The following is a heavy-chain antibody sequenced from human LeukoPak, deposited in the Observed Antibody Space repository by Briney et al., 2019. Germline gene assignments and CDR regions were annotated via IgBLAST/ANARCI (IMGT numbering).Heavy chain of an antibody. Sequence: ASVKVSCKASGYSLTGHYMHWVRQASGQGLEWMGWINPNSGGTNYVRKFQGRVTMTRDTSISTAYMEMNRLTSDDTAVYYCARLTGGSSSVNWGQGTLVTVSS. J-gene: IGHJ4*02. V-gene: IGHV1-2*02. CDR1: GYSLTGHY. CDR2: INPNSGGT. D-gene: IGHD6-6*01. CDR3: ARLTGGSSSVN.